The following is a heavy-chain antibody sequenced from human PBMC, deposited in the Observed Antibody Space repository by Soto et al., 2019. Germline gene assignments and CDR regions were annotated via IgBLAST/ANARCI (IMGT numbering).Heavy chain of an antibody. Sequence: PGGSLRLACAASGFTFSSYSMNWVRQAPGKGLEWVSSISSSSTYIYYADSVKGRFTISRDNAKNSLYLQMNSLRAEDTAVYYCVRDFYDHHRWHAPSGQGTFVIVSS. D-gene: IGHD3-16*01. CDR2: ISSSSTYI. V-gene: IGHV3-21*01. CDR1: GFTFSSYS. J-gene: IGHJ5*02. CDR3: VRDFYDHHRWHAP.